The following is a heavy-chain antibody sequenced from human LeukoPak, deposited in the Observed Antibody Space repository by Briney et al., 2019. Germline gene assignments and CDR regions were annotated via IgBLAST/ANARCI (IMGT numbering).Heavy chain of an antibody. CDR2: MNPNSGNT. Sequence: ASVKVSCKASGYTFTSYDINWVRQATGQRLEWMGWMNPNSGNTGYAQKFQGRVTMTRNTSISTAYMELSSLRSEDTAVYYCARAGGYCGRISCPYYFDYWGQGSLVAVSS. J-gene: IGHJ4*02. D-gene: IGHD2-15*01. V-gene: IGHV1-8*01. CDR3: ARAGGYCGRISCPYYFDY. CDR1: GYTFTSYD.